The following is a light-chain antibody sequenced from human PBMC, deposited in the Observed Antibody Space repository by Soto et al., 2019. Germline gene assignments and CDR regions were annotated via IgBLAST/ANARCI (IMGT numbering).Light chain of an antibody. CDR1: SSDVGGSNF. CDR3: VSYTSSTTYV. CDR2: DVA. J-gene: IGLJ1*01. V-gene: IGLV2-14*03. Sequence: QSVLTXPASVSDSPGQSITISCTGASSDVGGSNFVSWYQQHPGKPPKLIIYDVANRPSGVSNRFSGSKSGSTASLIISRLQTEDEADYYCVSYTSSTTYVFGTGTKVTVL.